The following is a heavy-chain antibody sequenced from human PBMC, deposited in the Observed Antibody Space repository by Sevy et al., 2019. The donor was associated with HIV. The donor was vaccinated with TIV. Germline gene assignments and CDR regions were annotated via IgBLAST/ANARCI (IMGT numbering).Heavy chain of an antibody. CDR2: ISGMSNYI. V-gene: IGHV3-21*01. CDR3: ARRADSTYHYAFDI. J-gene: IGHJ3*02. CDR1: GFTFSSYS. D-gene: IGHD6-13*01. Sequence: GGSLRLSCAASGFTFSSYSMNWVRQAPGKGLEWVSSISGMSNYIYYADSVKGRFTISRDNAKNSLYLQMNSLRAEDTAVYYCARRADSTYHYAFDIWGHGTMVTVSS.